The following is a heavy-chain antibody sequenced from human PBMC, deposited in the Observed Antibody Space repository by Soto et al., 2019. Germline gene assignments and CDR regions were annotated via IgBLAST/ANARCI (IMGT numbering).Heavy chain of an antibody. D-gene: IGHD6-19*01. J-gene: IGHJ4*02. CDR1: GYTFTGFY. Sequence: QVQLVQSGAEVKKPVASVKVSCKASGYTFTGFYIQWVRQAPGQGLEWMGWINPNGGGTNYAQKLQGRVTMTRVSSIRTDFMELSRLSSGDTALYYCATSVGAGTFPLVYYFDFWGQGTLVTVSS. CDR3: ATSVGAGTFPLVYYFDF. CDR2: INPNGGGT. V-gene: IGHV1-2*02.